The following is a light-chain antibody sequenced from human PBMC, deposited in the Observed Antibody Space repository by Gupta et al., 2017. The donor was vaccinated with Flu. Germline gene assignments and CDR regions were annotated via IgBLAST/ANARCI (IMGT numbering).Light chain of an antibody. V-gene: IGKV1-12*01. J-gene: IGKJ1*01. Sequence: PSSVSAAVGDTVTITCRASQGISAWLAWYQQKPGKAPKLLMSAASSLESGVPTRFSGSGSGTDFTLTISRLQPEDFATYYCQRTDNFPWTFGQGTKVEIK. CDR2: AAS. CDR1: QGISAW. CDR3: QRTDNFPWT.